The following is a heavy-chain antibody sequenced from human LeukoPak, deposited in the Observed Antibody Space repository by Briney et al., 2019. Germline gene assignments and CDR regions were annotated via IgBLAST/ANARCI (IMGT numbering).Heavy chain of an antibody. CDR3: AKGQPHTSIGCLWAPKEKYYFDY. CDR1: GFTFSSYA. D-gene: IGHD2-2*01. Sequence: PGGSLRLSCAASGFTFSSYAMSWVRHAPGKGLEWVSAISGSCGSTYYADSVKGRFTISRNNPKNTLYLKMNSLRAEDTEVYYCAKGQPHTSIGCLWAPKEKYYFDYWGQGTLVTVSS. CDR2: ISGSCGST. J-gene: IGHJ4*02. V-gene: IGHV3-23*01.